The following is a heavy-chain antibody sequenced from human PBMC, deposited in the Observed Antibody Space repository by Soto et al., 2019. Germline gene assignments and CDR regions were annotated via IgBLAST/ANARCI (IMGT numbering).Heavy chain of an antibody. D-gene: IGHD1-26*01. J-gene: IGHJ6*04. Sequence: EVQLLESGGGLVQPGGSLRLSCAASGFTFSSYAMSWVRQAPGKGLEWVSTISGSGGSTYYADSVKGRFTISRDNSKNTLYLQMNSLRAEDTAVYYCAKDSPQWEVSVLDSYGMEVWGKGTTVTVSS. CDR2: ISGSGGST. CDR1: GFTFSSYA. V-gene: IGHV3-23*01. CDR3: AKDSPQWEVSVLDSYGMEV.